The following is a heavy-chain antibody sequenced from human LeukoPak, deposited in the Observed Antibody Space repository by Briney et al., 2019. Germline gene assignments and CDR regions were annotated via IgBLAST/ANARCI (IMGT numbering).Heavy chain of an antibody. J-gene: IGHJ4*02. V-gene: IGHV4-30-2*01. Sequence: SETLSLTCAVSGGSISSGGYSWSWIRQPPGKGLEWIGYIYHSGSTYYNPSLKSRVTISVDRSKNQFSLKLSSVTAADTAVYYCARGGIVAYWFDYWGQGTLVTVSS. CDR3: ARGGIVAYWFDY. D-gene: IGHD2-15*01. CDR2: IYHSGST. CDR1: GGSISSGGYS.